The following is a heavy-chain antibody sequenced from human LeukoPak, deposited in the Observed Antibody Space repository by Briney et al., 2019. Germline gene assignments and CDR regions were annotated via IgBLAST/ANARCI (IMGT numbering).Heavy chain of an antibody. D-gene: IGHD3-9*01. CDR1: GGTFSSYA. CDR3: ANLRDYDILTGYFDY. CDR2: IIPILGIA. J-gene: IGHJ4*02. V-gene: IGHV1-69*04. Sequence: GASVKVSCKASGGTFSSYATSWVRQAPGQGLEWMGRIIPILGIANYAQKFQGRVTITADKSTSTAYMELSSLRSEDTAVYYCANLRDYDILTGYFDYWGQGTLVTVSS.